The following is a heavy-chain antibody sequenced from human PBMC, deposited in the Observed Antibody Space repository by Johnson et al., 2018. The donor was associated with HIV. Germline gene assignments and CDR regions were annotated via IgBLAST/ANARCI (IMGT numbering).Heavy chain of an antibody. CDR1: GFTFSSYW. J-gene: IGHJ3*02. CDR2: IKQDGSEK. V-gene: IGHV3-7*01. Sequence: VQLVESGGGLVQPGGSLRLSCAVCGFTFSSYWMTWVRQAPGKGLEWVANIKQDGSEKYYVDSVKGRFTISRDNAKNSLYLQMNRLRAEDTAVYYCARALGDSGDDIYAVDIWGQGTMVTVSS. CDR3: ARALGDSGDDIYAVDI. D-gene: IGHD5-12*01.